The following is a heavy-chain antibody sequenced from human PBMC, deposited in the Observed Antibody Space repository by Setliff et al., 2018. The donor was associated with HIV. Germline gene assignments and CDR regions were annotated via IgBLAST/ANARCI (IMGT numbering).Heavy chain of an antibody. D-gene: IGHD6-19*01. Sequence: PGGSLRLSCAVSGFTFEDYGMSWVRQAPGKGLEWVSGINWNGGSTGYVDSVKGRFTISRDNAKNSLYLQMNSLRAGDTAVYYCVRDKWLVPDTFDIWGQGTMVTVSS. CDR1: GFTFEDYG. CDR3: VRDKWLVPDTFDI. J-gene: IGHJ3*02. CDR2: INWNGGST. V-gene: IGHV3-20*04.